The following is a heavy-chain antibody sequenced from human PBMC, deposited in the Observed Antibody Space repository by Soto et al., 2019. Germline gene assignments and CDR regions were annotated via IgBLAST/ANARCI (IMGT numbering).Heavy chain of an antibody. J-gene: IGHJ5*01. CDR3: AKERCTCSTCYVPDS. CDR2: ISGTMGSVRDP. D-gene: IGHD2-15*01. Sequence: PGGTLRLSCVASGFTFSTYTMSWVRRAPGKGLKWVSVISGTMGSVRDPYYADSAQGRFTISIDDFKSTLYLHMNSLRGEDTAIYYCAKERCTCSTCYVPDSWGQGTLVTVSS. V-gene: IGHV3-23*01. CDR1: GFTFSTYT.